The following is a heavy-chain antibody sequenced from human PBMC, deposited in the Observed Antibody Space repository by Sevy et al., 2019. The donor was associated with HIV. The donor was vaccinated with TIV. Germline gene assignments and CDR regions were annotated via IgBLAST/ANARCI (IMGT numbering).Heavy chain of an antibody. D-gene: IGHD4-17*01. CDR2: IRFDGSII. CDR1: GFTFSSYG. CDR3: AKSYGDHGDFDY. V-gene: IGHV3-30*02. Sequence: GGSLRLSCRASGFTFSSYGIHWVRQPPGKGLEWVAYIRFDGSIIWYRDSVKGRFTISRDNSKNTVYLQMNSLTLEDTGVYDCAKSYGDHGDFDYWGQGTLVTVSS. J-gene: IGHJ4*02.